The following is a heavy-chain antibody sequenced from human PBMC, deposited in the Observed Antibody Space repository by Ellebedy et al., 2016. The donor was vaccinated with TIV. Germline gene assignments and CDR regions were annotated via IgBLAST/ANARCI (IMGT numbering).Heavy chain of an antibody. CDR2: IYATGAT. D-gene: IGHD3-9*01. CDR1: GVSISSYY. J-gene: IGHJ4*02. CDR3: ARSGGPRYFDWLLSGFDY. V-gene: IGHV4-59*01. Sequence: MPSETLSLTCTVPGVSISSYYWSWIRQPPGQGLEWIGYIYATGATSYNPSLKSRVTMSVDTSKSQFSLKVNSVTAADTAVYYCARSGGPRYFDWLLSGFDYWGQGTLVTVSP.